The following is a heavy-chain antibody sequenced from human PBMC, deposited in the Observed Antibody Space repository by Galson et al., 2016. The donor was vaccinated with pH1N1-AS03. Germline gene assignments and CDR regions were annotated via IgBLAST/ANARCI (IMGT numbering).Heavy chain of an antibody. Sequence: SVKVSCKASGYTFTAYSMHWVRQAPGQGLEWMGWINAARGETNYAPKFRGRVTLTRDTSTSTAYMELSTLRSDDTAVYYCAKDVNYDFWVGSFGPDFWGQGTLITVSS. CDR3: AKDVNYDFWVGSFGPDF. CDR2: INAARGET. CDR1: GYTFTAYS. D-gene: IGHD3-3*01. V-gene: IGHV1-2*02. J-gene: IGHJ4*02.